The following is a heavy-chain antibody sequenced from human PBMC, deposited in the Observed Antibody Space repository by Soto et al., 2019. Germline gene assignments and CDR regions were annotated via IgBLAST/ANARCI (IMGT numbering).Heavy chain of an antibody. CDR1: GFSFSNHA. V-gene: IGHV3-33*01. CDR2: IYFDGSNK. Sequence: QVQLVESGGDVVQPGKSLRLSCAASGFSFSNHAMYWVRQAPGKGLEWVAVIYFDGSNKFYADSVKGRFTISRDNSKNNLYLQMNSLRVEDTAIYYCTRDRGSGSYFDYWGQGTLVTVSS. J-gene: IGHJ4*02. CDR3: TRDRGSGSYFDY. D-gene: IGHD3-10*01.